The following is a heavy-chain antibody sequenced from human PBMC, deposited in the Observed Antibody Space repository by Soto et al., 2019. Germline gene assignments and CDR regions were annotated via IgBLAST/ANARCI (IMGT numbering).Heavy chain of an antibody. CDR1: GFTFSGSA. CDR2: IRSKAKNYAT. V-gene: IGHV3-73*01. J-gene: IGHJ4*02. Sequence: PGGSLRLSCSASGFTFSGSAMHWVRQASGKGLEWIGRIRSKAKNYATAYAASVKGRFTISRDDSRNTAYLQMNSLKTEDTAVYYCTRPGDNFDYWGQGTLVTVSS. CDR3: TRPGDNFDY.